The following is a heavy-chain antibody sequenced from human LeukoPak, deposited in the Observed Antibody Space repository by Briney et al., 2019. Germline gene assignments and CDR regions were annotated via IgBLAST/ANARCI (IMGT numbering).Heavy chain of an antibody. D-gene: IGHD3-22*01. V-gene: IGHV4-34*01. Sequence: SETLSLTCAVYGGSFSGYYWSWIRQPPGKGVEWIGEINHSGSTNYNPSLKSRVTISVDTSKNQFSLKLSSVTAADTAVYYCARGPGYDSSGYYSGDYWGQGTLVTVSS. CDR1: GGSFSGYY. CDR3: ARGPGYDSSGYYSGDY. J-gene: IGHJ4*02. CDR2: INHSGST.